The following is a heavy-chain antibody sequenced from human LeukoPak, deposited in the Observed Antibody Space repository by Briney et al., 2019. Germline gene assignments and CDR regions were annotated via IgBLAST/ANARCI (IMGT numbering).Heavy chain of an antibody. J-gene: IGHJ4*02. Sequence: PGGSLRLSCAASGFTFSSYAMNWVRQAPGKGLEWVALISYDGSNKNYADSVKGRFTISRDNSKNTLYLQMNSLRAEDTAVYYCAKDKAGEQAVAGTWFDYWGQGTLVTVSS. CDR3: AKDKAGEQAVAGTWFDY. D-gene: IGHD6-19*01. V-gene: IGHV3-30*07. CDR2: ISYDGSNK. CDR1: GFTFSSYA.